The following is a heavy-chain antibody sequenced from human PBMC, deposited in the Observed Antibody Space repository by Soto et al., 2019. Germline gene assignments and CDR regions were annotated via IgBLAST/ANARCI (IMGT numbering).Heavy chain of an antibody. J-gene: IGHJ4*02. Sequence: QVQLQESGPGLVKPSGTLSLTCAVSGGSISSSNWWSWVRQPPGKGLEWIGEIYHSGSTNYNPSLKSRVXXXVXQSKNQFSLKRSSVTAADTAVYYCARVAVAGTRVDYWGQGTLVTVSS. CDR2: IYHSGST. CDR3: ARVAVAGTRVDY. V-gene: IGHV4-4*02. D-gene: IGHD6-19*01. CDR1: GGSISSSNW.